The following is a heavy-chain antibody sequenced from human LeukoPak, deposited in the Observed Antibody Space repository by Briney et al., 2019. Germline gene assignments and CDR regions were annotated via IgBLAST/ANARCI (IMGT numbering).Heavy chain of an antibody. V-gene: IGHV3-23*01. CDR3: AREGQQLVPDY. CDR1: GFTFSSYA. D-gene: IGHD6-13*01. J-gene: IGHJ4*02. Sequence: GGSLRLSCAASGFTFSSYAMSWVRQAPGKGLEWVSTISATGGSIYYADSVKGRFTISRDNAKNSLYLQMNSLRAEDTAVYYCAREGQQLVPDYWGQGTLVTVSS. CDR2: ISATGGSI.